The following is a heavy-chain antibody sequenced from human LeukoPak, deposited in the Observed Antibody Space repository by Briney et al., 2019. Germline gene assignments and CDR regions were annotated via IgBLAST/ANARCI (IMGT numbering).Heavy chain of an antibody. J-gene: IGHJ4*02. D-gene: IGHD4-17*01. CDR2: ISSSSSYI. CDR1: GFTFSSYS. Sequence: PGGSLRLSCAASGFTFSSYSMNWVRQAPGKGLEWVSSISSSSSYIYYADSVKGRFTIPRDNAKNSLYLQMNSLRAEDTAVYYCARDPTTVTSGYFDYWGQGTLVTVSS. CDR3: ARDPTTVTSGYFDY. V-gene: IGHV3-21*01.